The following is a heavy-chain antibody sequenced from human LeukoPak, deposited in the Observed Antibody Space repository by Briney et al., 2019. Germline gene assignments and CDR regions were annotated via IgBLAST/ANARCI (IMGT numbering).Heavy chain of an antibody. CDR2: IYYTGST. J-gene: IGHJ4*02. D-gene: IGHD3-16*01. Sequence: SETLSLTRTISGSSITSVSNYWGWIRQPPGKGLEWIGDIYYTGSTYYSPSLRSRVTMSVHTSENQFSLRLNSVTAVDTAVYYCARRWGNIVGVTYEYWGQGTLVTVSS. V-gene: IGHV4-39*01. CDR3: ARRWGNIVGVTYEY. CDR1: GSSITSVSNY.